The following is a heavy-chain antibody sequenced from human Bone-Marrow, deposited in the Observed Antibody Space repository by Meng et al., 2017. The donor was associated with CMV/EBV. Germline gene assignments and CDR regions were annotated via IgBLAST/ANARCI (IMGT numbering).Heavy chain of an antibody. CDR3: ARAGSSSWSWYFDL. CDR1: VFTFSDYA. D-gene: IGHD2-2*01. Sequence: ASVFTFSDYAIHCVRQSPGKGLEWVAGICSDGSDKFYADSVKGRFTISRDNSKNTMYLQMNSLRGEDTAVYYCARAGSSSWSWYFDLWGRGTLVTVSS. V-gene: IGHV3-33*01. J-gene: IGHJ2*01. CDR2: ICSDGSDK.